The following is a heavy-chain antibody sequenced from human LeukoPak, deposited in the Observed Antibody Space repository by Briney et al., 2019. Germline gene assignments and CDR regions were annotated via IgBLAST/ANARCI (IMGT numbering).Heavy chain of an antibody. D-gene: IGHD6-6*01. J-gene: IGHJ4*02. CDR2: ISYDGSNK. CDR1: GFTFSSYA. Sequence: GGSLRLSCAASGFTFSSYAMHWVRQAPGKGLEWVAVISYDGSNKYYADSVKGRFTISRDISKNTLYLQMNSLRAEDTAVYYCARDRGFSGSIAVSYWGQGTLVTVSS. V-gene: IGHV3-30*04. CDR3: ARDRGFSGSIAVSY.